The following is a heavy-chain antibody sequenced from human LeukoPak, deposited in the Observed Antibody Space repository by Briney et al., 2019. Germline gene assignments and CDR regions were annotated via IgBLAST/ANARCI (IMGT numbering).Heavy chain of an antibody. CDR1: GGSIGSSGFY. CDR3: VRHVSSGWDYYNGLDV. Sequence: SETLSLTCKVSGGSIGSSGFYWGWIRQPPGKGLEWFGSIYYPKSTHYNPSLESRVTISVDTSKYQVSLTLSSVTATDTAVYYCVRHVSSGWDYYNGLDVWGQGTTVTVSS. CDR2: IYYPKST. J-gene: IGHJ6*02. V-gene: IGHV4-39*01. D-gene: IGHD6-19*01.